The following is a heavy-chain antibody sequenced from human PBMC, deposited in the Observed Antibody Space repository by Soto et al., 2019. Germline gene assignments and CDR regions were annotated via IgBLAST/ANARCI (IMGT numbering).Heavy chain of an antibody. D-gene: IGHD5-18*01. CDR2: IYYSGST. V-gene: IGHV4-59*01. J-gene: IGHJ4*02. Sequence: QVQLQESGPGLVKPSETLSLTCTVSGGCISSYYWSWIRQPPGKGLEWIGYIYYSGSTNYNPSLKSRVTISVDTSKNQFSLKLSSVTAADTAVYYCARFPRGYSYGHFDYWGQGTLVTVSS. CDR1: GGCISSYY. CDR3: ARFPRGYSYGHFDY.